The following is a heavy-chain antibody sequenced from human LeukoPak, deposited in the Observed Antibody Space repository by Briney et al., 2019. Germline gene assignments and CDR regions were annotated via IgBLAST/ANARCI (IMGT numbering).Heavy chain of an antibody. CDR3: ASSLAVAGYYYYYMDV. V-gene: IGHV1-69*06. CDR1: GGTFSSYA. CDR2: IIPIFGTA. D-gene: IGHD6-19*01. J-gene: IGHJ6*03. Sequence: AASVKVSCKASGGTFSSYAIGWVRQAPGQGLEWMGGIIPIFGTANYAQKFQGRVTITADKSTSTAYMELSSLRSEDTAVYYCASSLAVAGYYYYYMDVWGKGTTVTVSS.